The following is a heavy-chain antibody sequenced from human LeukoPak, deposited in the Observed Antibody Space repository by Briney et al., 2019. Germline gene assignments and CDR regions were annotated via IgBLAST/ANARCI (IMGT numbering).Heavy chain of an antibody. V-gene: IGHV5-51*01. Sequence: GGSLQISCKGSGYSFTSYCIVWVRHMPGKGLEWRVIIYPGECDTRYSPSFQGKVTISADKSISTAYLQWSSLKASDTAMYYRARHVHWASTMAGDLDYWGQGTLVTVSS. CDR3: ARHVHWASTMAGDLDY. D-gene: IGHD3-10*01. CDR1: GYSFTSYC. CDR2: IYPGECDT. J-gene: IGHJ4*02.